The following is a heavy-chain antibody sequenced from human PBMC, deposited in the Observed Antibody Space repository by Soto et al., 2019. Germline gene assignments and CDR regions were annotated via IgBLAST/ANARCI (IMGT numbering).Heavy chain of an antibody. CDR1: GFSFTTYG. Sequence: GGSLRLSCAASGFSFTTYGMSWVRQAPGKGLEWVSDISSTGLYTYLADSVKGRFTISRDNSKNTLYLQMNSLRVDDTAVYFCTKSWLFEKNWFDPWGQGXLVTVYS. J-gene: IGHJ5*02. V-gene: IGHV3-23*01. CDR2: ISSTGLYT. D-gene: IGHD3-22*01. CDR3: TKSWLFEKNWFDP.